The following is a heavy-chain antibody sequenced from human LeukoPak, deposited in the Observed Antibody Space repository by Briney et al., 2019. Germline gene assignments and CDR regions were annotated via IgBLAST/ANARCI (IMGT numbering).Heavy chain of an antibody. V-gene: IGHV4-4*02. Sequence: PSDTLSLTCAVSGGXFTSSNCWSWVRQPPGKGLEWIGEIYHSGSTNYNPSLKSRVTMSVDKSKNQFSLKLNSVTAADTAVYYCARDGDCSGGSCPGDAFGIWGQGTMVTVSS. CDR3: ARDGDCSGGSCPGDAFGI. D-gene: IGHD2-15*01. CDR1: GGXFTSSNC. CDR2: IYHSGST. J-gene: IGHJ3*02.